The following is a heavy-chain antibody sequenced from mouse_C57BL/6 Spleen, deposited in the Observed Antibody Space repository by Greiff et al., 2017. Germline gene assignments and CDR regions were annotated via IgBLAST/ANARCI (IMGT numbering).Heavy chain of an antibody. CDR2: ISSGGSYT. V-gene: IGHV5-6*02. D-gene: IGHD1-1*01. J-gene: IGHJ4*01. CDR3: ARGDGSSYVDY. Sequence: EVKLVESGGDLVKPGGSLKLSCAASGFTFSSYGMSWVRQTPDKRLEWVATISSGGSYTYYPDSVKGRFTISRDNDKNTLYLQMSSLKSEDTAMYYGARGDGSSYVDYWGQGTSVTVSS. CDR1: GFTFSSYG.